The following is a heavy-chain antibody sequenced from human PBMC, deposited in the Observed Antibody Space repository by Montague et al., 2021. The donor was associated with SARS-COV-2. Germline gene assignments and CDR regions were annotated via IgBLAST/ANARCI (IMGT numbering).Heavy chain of an antibody. J-gene: IGHJ4*02. Sequence: SLRLSCAASGFTFADYTASLVRQAPGKGLEWVSLIRSKPRGGTTLYAASVEGRFTISRDDSRSIAYLQMNRLTTEDTGLYYCTRDGEWDLRHDFWGQGTLVTVSS. V-gene: IGHV3-49*04. D-gene: IGHD1-26*01. CDR2: IRSKPRGGTT. CDR1: GFTFADYT. CDR3: TRDGEWDLRHDF.